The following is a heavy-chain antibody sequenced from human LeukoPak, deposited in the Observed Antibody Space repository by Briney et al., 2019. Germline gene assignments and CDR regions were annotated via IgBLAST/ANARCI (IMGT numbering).Heavy chain of an antibody. D-gene: IGHD5-18*01. V-gene: IGHV4-39*01. Sequence: SETLSLTCTVPGGSISSSSAYWGWIRQPPGKGLEWIGSIYYSKNTYYNPSLKRRVTISADTSKNQFSLTLGSVSATDTAVYYCVSPRGISYGYFDYWGQGTLVTVSS. J-gene: IGHJ4*02. CDR3: VSPRGISYGYFDY. CDR2: IYYSKNT. CDR1: GGSISSSSAY.